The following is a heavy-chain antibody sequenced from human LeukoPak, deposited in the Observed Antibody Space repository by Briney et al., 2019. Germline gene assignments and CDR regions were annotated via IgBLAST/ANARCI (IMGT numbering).Heavy chain of an antibody. CDR1: RFTFSSYA. J-gene: IGHJ6*02. V-gene: IGHV3-23*01. D-gene: IGHD5-18*01. CDR2: ISGSGGST. CDR3: AKETAMVLPTYYYYGMDV. Sequence: GGSLRLSCAASRFTFSSYAMSWVRQAPGKGLEWVSAISGSGGSTYYADSVKGRFTISRDNSKNTLYLQMNSLRAEDTAVYYCAKETAMVLPTYYYYGMDVWGQGTTVTVSS.